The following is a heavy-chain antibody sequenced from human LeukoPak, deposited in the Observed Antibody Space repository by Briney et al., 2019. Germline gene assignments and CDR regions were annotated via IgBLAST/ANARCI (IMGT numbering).Heavy chain of an antibody. V-gene: IGHV4-30-4*07. J-gene: IGHJ3*01. CDR1: GGSISSGGYS. D-gene: IGHD4-17*01. CDR2: MFYSGST. Sequence: SETLSLTCAVSGGSISSGGYSWSWIRQPPGKGLEWIGYMFYSGSTYYNPSLKSRVTISVDTSKNQYSLKLSSVTAADTALYYCARGRYTVTTDAFDFWGHGTMVTVPS. CDR3: ARGRYTVTTDAFDF.